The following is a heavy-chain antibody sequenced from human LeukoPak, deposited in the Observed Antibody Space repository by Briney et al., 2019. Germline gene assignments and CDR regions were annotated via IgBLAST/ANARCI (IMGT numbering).Heavy chain of an antibody. CDR3: ARVGGYDFWSGYYGANWFDP. D-gene: IGHD3-3*01. V-gene: IGHV4-39*07. CDR2: IYYSGST. CDR1: GGSISSSSYY. J-gene: IGHJ5*02. Sequence: PETLSLTCTVSGGSISSSSYYWGWIRQPPGKGLEWIGSIYYSGSTYYNPSLKSRVTISVDTSKNQFSLKLSSVTAADTAVYYCARVGGYDFWSGYYGANWFDPWGQGTLVTVSS.